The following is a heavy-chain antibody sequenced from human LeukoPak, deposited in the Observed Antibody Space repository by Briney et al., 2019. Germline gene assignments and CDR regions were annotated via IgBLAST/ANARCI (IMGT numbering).Heavy chain of an antibody. CDR3: ANNWNFDN. CDR1: GFTFSGHW. D-gene: IGHD1-20*01. Sequence: PGGSLRLSCVASGFTFSGHWMHWVRQAPGKGLEWVAVISYDGSNKYHADSVKGRVTISRDNSKNTLFLQMNSLRAEDTAVYYCANNWNFDNWGQGTLVTVSS. V-gene: IGHV3-30*18. CDR2: ISYDGSNK. J-gene: IGHJ4*02.